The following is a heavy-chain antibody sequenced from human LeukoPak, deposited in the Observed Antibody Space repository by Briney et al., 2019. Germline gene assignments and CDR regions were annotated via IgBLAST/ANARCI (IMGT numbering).Heavy chain of an antibody. J-gene: IGHJ3*02. CDR2: IYYSGST. Sequence: SETLSLTCTVSGDSISSYYWSWIRQPPGKGLEWIGYIYYSGSTNYNPSLKSRVTISVDTSKNQFSLKLSSVTAADTAVYYCARELAVAGSSAFDIWGQGTMVTVSS. V-gene: IGHV4-59*01. CDR1: GDSISSYY. CDR3: ARELAVAGSSAFDI. D-gene: IGHD6-19*01.